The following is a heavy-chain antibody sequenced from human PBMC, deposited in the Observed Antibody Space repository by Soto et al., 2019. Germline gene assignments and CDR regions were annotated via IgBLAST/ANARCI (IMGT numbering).Heavy chain of an antibody. V-gene: IGHV3-64*01. CDR1: GFTFSSYA. J-gene: IGHJ4*02. Sequence: GGSLRLSCAASGFTFSSYAMHWVRQAPGKGLEYVSVISSNGGSTYYANSVKGRFTISRDNSKNTLYLQMNSLRAEDTAVYYCAKEGQQLGGGYFDYWGQGTLVTVSS. D-gene: IGHD6-13*01. CDR3: AKEGQQLGGGYFDY. CDR2: ISSNGGST.